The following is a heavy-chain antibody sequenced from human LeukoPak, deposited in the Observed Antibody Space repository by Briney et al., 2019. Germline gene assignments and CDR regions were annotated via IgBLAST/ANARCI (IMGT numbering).Heavy chain of an antibody. V-gene: IGHV1-2*02. CDR3: ARAFDGGNSGWFDP. J-gene: IGHJ5*02. D-gene: IGHD4-23*01. CDR2: INPNSGGT. CDR1: GYTFTGYY. Sequence: ASVKVSCKASGYTFTGYYMHWVRQAPGQGLEWMGWINPNSGGTNYAQKFQGRVTMTRDTSISTAYMELSRLRSDDTAVYYCARAFDGGNSGWFDPWGQGTLVTVSS.